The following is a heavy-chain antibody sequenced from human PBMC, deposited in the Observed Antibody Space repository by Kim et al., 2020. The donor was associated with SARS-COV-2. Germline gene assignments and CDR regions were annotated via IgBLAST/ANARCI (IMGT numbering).Heavy chain of an antibody. CDR1: GGSISSGGYY. J-gene: IGHJ4*02. Sequence: SETLSLTCTVSGGSISSGGYYWSWIRQHPGKGLEWIGYIYYSGSTYYNPSLKSRVTISVDTSKNQFSLKLISVTAADTAVYYCARAPRGGVITFGGVISGGFDYWGQGTLVTVSS. D-gene: IGHD3-16*02. CDR3: ARAPRGGVITFGGVISGGFDY. V-gene: IGHV4-31*03. CDR2: IYYSGST.